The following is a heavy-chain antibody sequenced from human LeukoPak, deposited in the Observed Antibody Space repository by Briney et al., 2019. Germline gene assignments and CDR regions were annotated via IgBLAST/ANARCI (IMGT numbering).Heavy chain of an antibody. D-gene: IGHD3-22*01. V-gene: IGHV1-18*01. J-gene: IGHJ4*02. Sequence: DSVKVSCKASGYTFTSYGISWVRQAPGQGLEWMGWISAYNGNTNYAQKLQGRVTMTTDTSTSTAYMELRSLRPDDTAVYYCARLGTYYYDSSGYRNKMFDYWGQGTLVTVSS. CDR3: ARLGTYYYDSSGYRNKMFDY. CDR2: ISAYNGNT. CDR1: GYTFTSYG.